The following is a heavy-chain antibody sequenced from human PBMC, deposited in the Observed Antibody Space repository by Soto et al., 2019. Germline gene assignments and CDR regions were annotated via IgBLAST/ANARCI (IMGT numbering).Heavy chain of an antibody. V-gene: IGHV1-69*13. D-gene: IGHD3-9*01. CDR3: ARVYKDWLLYNYYYYYGMDV. J-gene: IGHJ6*02. CDR1: GYTFTSYA. CDR2: IIPRSGTS. Sequence: SVKVSCKASGYTFTSYAMHWVRQAPAQGLEWTGGIIPRSGTSNYAQKFQGRVTITADESTSTAYMELSSLRSEDTAVYYCARVYKDWLLYNYYYYYGMDVWGQGTTVTVSS.